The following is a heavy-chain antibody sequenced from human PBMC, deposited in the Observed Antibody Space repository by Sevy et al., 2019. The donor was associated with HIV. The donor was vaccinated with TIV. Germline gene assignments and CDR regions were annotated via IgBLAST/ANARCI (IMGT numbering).Heavy chain of an antibody. CDR3: AKDVSDGYNYFLDF. CDR1: GFTFRSYG. D-gene: IGHD5-12*01. J-gene: IGHJ4*02. CDR2: NANDGGNH. V-gene: IGHV3-30*18. Sequence: GGSLRLSCAASGFTFRSYGMHWVRQPPGKGLEWVAVNANDGGNHYYADSVKGRFTISRDNSKNTVYLQMNSLRAEDTAVYYCAKDVSDGYNYFLDFWGQGALVTVSS.